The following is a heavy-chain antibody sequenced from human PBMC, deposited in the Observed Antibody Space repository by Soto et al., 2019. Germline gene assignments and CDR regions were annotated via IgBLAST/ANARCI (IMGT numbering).Heavy chain of an antibody. D-gene: IGHD5-18*01. Sequence: EVQLLESGGGLVQPGGSLRLSCAASGFTFSSYAMSWVRQAPGKGLEWVSAISGSGGSTYYADSVKGRFTISRDNSKNTLYLQMNSLRAEDTAVYYCAKGSGDTAMVLGYFDYWGQGTLVTVSS. CDR3: AKGSGDTAMVLGYFDY. V-gene: IGHV3-23*01. J-gene: IGHJ4*02. CDR2: ISGSGGST. CDR1: GFTFSSYA.